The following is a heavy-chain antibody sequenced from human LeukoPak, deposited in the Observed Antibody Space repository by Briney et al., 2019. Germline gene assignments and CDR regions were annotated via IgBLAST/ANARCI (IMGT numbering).Heavy chain of an antibody. V-gene: IGHV5-10-1*01. CDR1: GSSFTFYW. CDR2: IGPSDSYT. D-gene: IGHD2-2*01. J-gene: IGHJ4*02. CDR3: ARREAYCSSTSCRPFDY. Sequence: PGESLKISCQSSGSSFTFYWISWVRQLPGKGLEWMGRIGPSDSYTNYSPSFQGHVTISADKSISTAYLQWSSLKASDTAMYYCARREAYCSSTSCRPFDYWGQGTLVTVSS.